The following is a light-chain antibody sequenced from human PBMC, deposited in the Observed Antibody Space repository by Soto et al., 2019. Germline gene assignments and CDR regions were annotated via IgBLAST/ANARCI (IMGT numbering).Light chain of an antibody. Sequence: YELTQPPSVSVSPGQTASITCSGDKLGDKYACWYQQKPGQSPVLVIYQDSKRPSGIPERFSGSNSGNTATLTISGTQAMDEADYYCQAWDSSTAPFGGGTKVTVL. CDR1: KLGDKY. CDR3: QAWDSSTAP. V-gene: IGLV3-1*01. CDR2: QDS. J-gene: IGLJ2*01.